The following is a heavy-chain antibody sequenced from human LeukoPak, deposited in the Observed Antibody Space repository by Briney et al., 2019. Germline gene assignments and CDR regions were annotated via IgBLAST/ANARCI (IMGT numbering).Heavy chain of an antibody. V-gene: IGHV4-59*01. D-gene: IGHD1-26*01. J-gene: IGHJ6*03. CDR2: IYNSVST. Sequence: SETLSLTCTVSGGSISSYYWSWIRQPPGKGLEWIGYIYNSVSTNYNPSLKSRATISVDTSKNQFSLRLSSVTAADTAVYYCARGAGRGYFYMDVWGKGTTVTVSS. CDR3: ARGAGRGYFYMDV. CDR1: GGSISSYY.